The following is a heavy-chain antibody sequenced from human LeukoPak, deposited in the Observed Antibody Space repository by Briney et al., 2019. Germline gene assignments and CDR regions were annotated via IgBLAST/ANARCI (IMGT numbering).Heavy chain of an antibody. CDR2: ISYDGSNK. V-gene: IGHV3-30*18. D-gene: IGHD1-26*01. CDR3: AKAVGGSSSL. Sequence: GGSLRLSCAASGFTFSGYGMHWARQARGKGLEWVAVISYDGSNKYYADSVKGRFTISRDNSKNTLYLQMNSLRAEDTAVYYCAKAVGGSSSLWGQGTLVTVSS. J-gene: IGHJ4*02. CDR1: GFTFSGYG.